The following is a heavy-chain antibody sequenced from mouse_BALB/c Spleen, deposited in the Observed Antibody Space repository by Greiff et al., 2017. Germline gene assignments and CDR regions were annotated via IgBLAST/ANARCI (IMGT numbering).Heavy chain of an antibody. Sequence: QVQLQQSGPGLVAPSQSLSITCTVSGFSLTGYGVNWVRQPPGKGLEWLGMIWGDGSTDYNSALKSRLSISKDNSKSQVFLKMNSLQTDDTARYYCASQTHYYAMDYWGQGTSVTVSS. V-gene: IGHV2-6-7*01. CDR1: GFSLTGYG. J-gene: IGHJ4*01. CDR3: ASQTHYYAMDY. CDR2: IWGDGST.